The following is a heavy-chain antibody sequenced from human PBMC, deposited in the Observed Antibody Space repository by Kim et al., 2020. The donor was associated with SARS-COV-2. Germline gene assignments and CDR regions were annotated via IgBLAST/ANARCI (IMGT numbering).Heavy chain of an antibody. V-gene: IGHV3-30*03. J-gene: IGHJ3*02. CDR2: ISYDGSNK. D-gene: IGHD3-22*01. CDR1: GFTFSSYG. CDR3: ARGHYYDSSGLSPDAFDI. Sequence: GGSLRLSCAASGFTFSSYGMHWVRQAPGKGLEWVAVISYDGSNKYYADSVKGRFTISRDNSKNTLYLQMNSLRAEDTAVYYCARGHYYDSSGLSPDAFDIWGQGTMVTVSS.